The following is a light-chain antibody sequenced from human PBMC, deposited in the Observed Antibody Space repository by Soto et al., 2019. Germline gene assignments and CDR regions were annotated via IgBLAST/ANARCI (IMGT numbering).Light chain of an antibody. J-gene: IGLJ2*01. Sequence: QLVLTQSSSASASLGSSVKLTCTLSSGHSSYIIAWHQQQPGKAPRYLMKLEGSGSYNKGSGVPDRFAGSSSGADRYLTISNLQFYDEAAYYCETWDSNTRVFGGGTKLTVL. CDR3: ETWDSNTRV. CDR2: LEGSGSY. V-gene: IGLV4-60*02. CDR1: SGHSSYI.